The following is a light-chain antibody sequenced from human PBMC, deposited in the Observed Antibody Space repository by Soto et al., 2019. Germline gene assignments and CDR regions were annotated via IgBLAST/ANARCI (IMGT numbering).Light chain of an antibody. Sequence: EMVMTQSPATLSVSPGERATLSCRASESVRSNLAWYQQKPCQAPRLLIYGASTRATGIPARFSGSGSGTDFTLTISSLQTEDLAVYYCQQYNKWITFGQGTRLEIK. J-gene: IGKJ5*01. CDR2: GAS. V-gene: IGKV3D-15*01. CDR1: ESVRSN. CDR3: QQYNKWIT.